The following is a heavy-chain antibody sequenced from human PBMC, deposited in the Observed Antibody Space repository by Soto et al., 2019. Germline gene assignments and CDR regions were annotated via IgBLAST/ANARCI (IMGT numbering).Heavy chain of an antibody. CDR3: ARVRITIVGGVCTLFDP. V-gene: IGHV1-18*01. Sequence: QVHLVQSGAEVKKPGASVKVSCKASGYTFTSYGITWVRQAPGQGLEWMGWISAYNGNTNYAQKLQGRVTMTTDTSKGPAYMELSSLGSDATAVYYWARVRITIVGGVCTLFDPWGQGSLVTVSS. CDR2: ISAYNGNT. CDR1: GYTFTSYG. J-gene: IGHJ5*02. D-gene: IGHD3-10*01.